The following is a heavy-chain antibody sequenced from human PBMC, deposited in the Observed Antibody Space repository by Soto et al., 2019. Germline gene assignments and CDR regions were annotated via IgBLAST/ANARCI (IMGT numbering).Heavy chain of an antibody. Sequence: EVQLVESGGGLAQPGGSLSLACAASGFTFSSYWMHWVRQAPGKGLVWVSRITSDGSDTNYADSVMGRFTISRDNAKNPLYRKMNILRAEDTAVYSWARGGGATGGDYWGQGTQVTVSS. CDR2: ITSDGSDT. CDR3: ARGGGATGGDY. J-gene: IGHJ4*02. CDR1: GFTFSSYW. V-gene: IGHV3-74*01. D-gene: IGHD1-26*01.